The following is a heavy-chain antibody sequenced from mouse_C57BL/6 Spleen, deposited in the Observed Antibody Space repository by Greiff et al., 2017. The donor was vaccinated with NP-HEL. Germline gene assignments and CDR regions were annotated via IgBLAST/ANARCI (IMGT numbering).Heavy chain of an antibody. Sequence: FQLQQSGAELARPGASVKLSCKASGYTFTSYGISWVKQRTGQGLEWIGEIYPRSGNTYYNEKFKGKATLTADKSSSTAYMELRSLTSEDSAVYFCASGNWDKFFAYWGQGTLVTVSA. CDR3: ASGNWDKFFAY. CDR2: IYPRSGNT. J-gene: IGHJ3*01. D-gene: IGHD4-1*01. V-gene: IGHV1-81*01. CDR1: GYTFTSYG.